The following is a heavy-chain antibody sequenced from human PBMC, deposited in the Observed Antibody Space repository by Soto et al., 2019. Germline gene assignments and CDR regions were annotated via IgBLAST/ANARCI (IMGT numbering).Heavy chain of an antibody. J-gene: IGHJ3*02. D-gene: IGHD3-10*02. CDR2: ISSSNSYT. CDR3: ARHVHDAFDI. V-gene: IGHV3-11*05. CDR1: GFTFSDYY. Sequence: QVQLVESGGGLVKPGGSLRLSCAASGFTFSDYYMSWIRQAPGKGLEWVSYISSSNSYTNYADSVKGRVTISRDTAKNSLYLQMNSLRAEDTAVYYCARHVHDAFDIWGQGTRVTVSS.